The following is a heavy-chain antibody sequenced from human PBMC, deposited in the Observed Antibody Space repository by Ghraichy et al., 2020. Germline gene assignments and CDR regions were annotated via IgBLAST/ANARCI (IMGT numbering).Heavy chain of an antibody. J-gene: IGHJ4*02. CDR2: IYHSGIT. Sequence: SQTLSLTCSVSGDSISSGDYYWSWIRQPPGKGLEWIGYIYHSGITHYNPSLKSRVTISLDTSNNQFSLKLSSVTAADTAVYYCARVRGGGLDFDYWGQGTLVTVSS. CDR1: GDSISSGDYY. D-gene: IGHD2-21*01. CDR3: ARVRGGGLDFDY. V-gene: IGHV4-30-4*01.